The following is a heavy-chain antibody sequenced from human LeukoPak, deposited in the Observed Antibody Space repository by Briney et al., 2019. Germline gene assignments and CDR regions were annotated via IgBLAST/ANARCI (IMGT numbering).Heavy chain of an antibody. J-gene: IGHJ5*02. D-gene: IGHD3-22*01. CDR3: ARHYYDSSPHWSDP. V-gene: IGHV1-18*01. Sequence: GASVKVSCKASGYTFTSYGISWVRQAPGQGLEWMGWISAYNGNTNYAQKLQGRVTMTTDTSTSTAYMELRSLRSDDTAVYYCARHYYDSSPHWSDPWGQGTLVTVSS. CDR1: GYTFTSYG. CDR2: ISAYNGNT.